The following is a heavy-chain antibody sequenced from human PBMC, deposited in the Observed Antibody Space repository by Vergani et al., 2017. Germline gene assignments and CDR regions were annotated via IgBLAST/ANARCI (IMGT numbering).Heavy chain of an antibody. CDR1: GFTFSSNY. D-gene: IGHD3-22*01. CDR2: IYSGGST. J-gene: IGHJ6*02. CDR3: ARLRVTKIVVVRNYGMDV. V-gene: IGHV3-53*01. Sequence: EVQLVESGGGLIQPGGSLRLSCAASGFTFSSNYMSWVRQAPGPGLEWVSVIYSGGSTYSADSVKGRFTLSGDNSKNTLYLQMHSLRAEDTAGYYCARLRVTKIVVVRNYGMDVWGQGTTVTVSS.